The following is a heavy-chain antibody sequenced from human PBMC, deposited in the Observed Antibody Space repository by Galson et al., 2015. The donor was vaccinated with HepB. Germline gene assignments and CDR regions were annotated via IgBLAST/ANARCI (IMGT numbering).Heavy chain of an antibody. J-gene: IGHJ4*02. CDR3: ARGMGVVPAARGEFDY. V-gene: IGHV3-53*01. CDR1: GFTVSSNY. D-gene: IGHD2-2*01. Sequence: SLRLSCAASGFTVSSNYMSWVRQAPGKGLEWVSVIYSGGSTYYADSVKGRFTISRGNSKNTLYLQMNSLRAEDTAVYYCARGMGVVPAARGEFDYWGQGTLVTVSS. CDR2: IYSGGST.